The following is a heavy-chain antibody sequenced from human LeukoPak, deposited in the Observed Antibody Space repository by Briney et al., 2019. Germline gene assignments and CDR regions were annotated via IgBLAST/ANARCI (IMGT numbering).Heavy chain of an antibody. Sequence: GESLKTSCKGSGYSFTSYWIGWVRQMPGKGLEWMGIIYPGDSDTRYSPSFQGQVTISADKSISTAYLQWSSLKASDTAMYYCARQPTYSSGWSDYWGQGTLVTVSS. CDR1: GYSFTSYW. J-gene: IGHJ4*02. CDR2: IYPGDSDT. CDR3: ARQPTYSSGWSDY. V-gene: IGHV5-51*01. D-gene: IGHD6-19*01.